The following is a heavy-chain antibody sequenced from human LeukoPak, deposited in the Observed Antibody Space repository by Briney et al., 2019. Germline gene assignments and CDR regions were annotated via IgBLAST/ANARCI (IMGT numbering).Heavy chain of an antibody. CDR3: ARVLVNGVVIMLGHAFDI. J-gene: IGHJ3*02. D-gene: IGHD3-3*01. CDR2: IYYSGST. Sequence: SETLSLTCTVSGGSISSGGYYWSWIRQHPGKGLEWIGYIYYSGSTYYNPSLKSRVTISVDTSKNQFSLKLSSVTAADTAVYYCARVLVNGVVIMLGHAFDIWGQGTMVTVSS. CDR1: GGSISSGGYY. V-gene: IGHV4-31*03.